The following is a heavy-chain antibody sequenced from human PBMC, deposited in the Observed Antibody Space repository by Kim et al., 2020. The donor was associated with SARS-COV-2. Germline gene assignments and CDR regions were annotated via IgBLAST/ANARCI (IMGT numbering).Heavy chain of an antibody. CDR3: TRGWLGRADH. D-gene: IGHD3-10*01. CDR1: GFNFSTYE. J-gene: IGHJ5*02. CDR2: NSNSGSAT. V-gene: IGHV3-48*03. Sequence: GGSLRLSCAASGFNFSTYEINWVRQPPGKGLEWISYNSNSGSATYYAESVKGRFAISRDNSENSLTLQINSLRVEDTATYYCTRGWLGRADHWGQGTRVT.